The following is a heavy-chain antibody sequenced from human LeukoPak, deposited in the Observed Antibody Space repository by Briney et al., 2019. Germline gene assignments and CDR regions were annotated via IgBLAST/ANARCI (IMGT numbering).Heavy chain of an antibody. D-gene: IGHD1-1*01. V-gene: IGHV3-30*04. J-gene: IGHJ6*02. CDR2: ISYDGSNK. Sequence: GGSLRLSCAASGFTFSSYAIHWVRQAPGKGLEWVAVISYDGSNKYYADSVKGRFTISRDNSKNTLYLQMNSLRAEDTAVYYCARDLGGTTYYYYGMDVWGQGTTVTVSS. CDR3: ARDLGGTTYYYYGMDV. CDR1: GFTFSSYA.